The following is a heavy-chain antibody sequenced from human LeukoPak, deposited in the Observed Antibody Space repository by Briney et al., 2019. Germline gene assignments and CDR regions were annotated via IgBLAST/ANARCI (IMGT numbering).Heavy chain of an antibody. CDR3: RYYYASGSRDAFDI. CDR1: GGSFSGYY. V-gene: IGHV4-34*01. Sequence: SETLSLTCAVYGGSFSGYYWSWIRQPPGKGLEWIGEINHSGSTNYNPSLKSRVTISVDTSKNQFSLRLSSVTAADTAVYYCRYYYASGSRDAFDIWGQGTMVTVSS. J-gene: IGHJ3*02. CDR2: INHSGST. D-gene: IGHD3-10*01.